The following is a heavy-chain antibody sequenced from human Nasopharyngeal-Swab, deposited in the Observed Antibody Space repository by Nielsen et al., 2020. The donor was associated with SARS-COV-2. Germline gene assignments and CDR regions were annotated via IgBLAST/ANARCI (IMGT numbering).Heavy chain of an antibody. D-gene: IGHD2-21*02. Sequence: WVRQAPGQGLEWMGWISAYNGNTNYAQKLRGRVTMTTDTSTSTAYMELRSLRSDDTAVYYCARLYCGGDCYSEDYYGMDVWGQGTTVTVSS. CDR2: ISAYNGNT. CDR3: ARLYCGGDCYSEDYYGMDV. J-gene: IGHJ6*02. V-gene: IGHV1-18*01.